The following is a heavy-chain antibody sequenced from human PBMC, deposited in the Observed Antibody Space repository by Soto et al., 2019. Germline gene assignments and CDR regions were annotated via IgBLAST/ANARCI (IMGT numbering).Heavy chain of an antibody. D-gene: IGHD3-22*01. CDR3: AKITYDSSGYYYGPFDY. V-gene: IGHV3-30*18. CDR1: GFTFSSYG. J-gene: IGHJ4*02. CDR2: ISYDGSNK. Sequence: QVQLVESGGGVVQPGRSLRLSCAASGFTFSSYGMHWVRQAPGKGLEWVAVISYDGSNKYYADSVKGRFTISRDNSXNXXYLQMNSLRAEDTAVYYCAKITYDSSGYYYGPFDYWGQGTLVTVSS.